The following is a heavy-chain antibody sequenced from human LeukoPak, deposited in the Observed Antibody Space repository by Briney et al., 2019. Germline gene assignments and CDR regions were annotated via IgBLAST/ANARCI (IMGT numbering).Heavy chain of an antibody. V-gene: IGHV3-9*01. CDR3: AKDGKNHFDH. CDR1: GFTFDDYA. CDR2: ISWNSGNI. Sequence: GGSLRLSCAASGFTFDDYAMHWVQQAPGKGLEWVSGISWNSGNIGYGDSVKGRFTISRDNSKNSLSLEMNSLRTEDTALYYCAKDGKNHFDHWGQGTPVTVSS. J-gene: IGHJ4*02. D-gene: IGHD1-14*01.